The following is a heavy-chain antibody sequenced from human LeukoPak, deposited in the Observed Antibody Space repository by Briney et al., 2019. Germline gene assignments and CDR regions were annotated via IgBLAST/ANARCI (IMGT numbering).Heavy chain of an antibody. CDR1: GFSFSNYW. J-gene: IGHJ4*02. Sequence: GGSLRLSCAGPGFSFSNYWMTWVRQAPGKGLEWVANIKQDGSDKYYVDSVKGRFTISRDNAKNSLYLQMNSLRAEDTAVYYCATVPAGHYSDYWGQGTLVIVSS. D-gene: IGHD2-2*01. CDR3: ATVPAGHYSDY. V-gene: IGHV3-7*01. CDR2: IKQDGSDK.